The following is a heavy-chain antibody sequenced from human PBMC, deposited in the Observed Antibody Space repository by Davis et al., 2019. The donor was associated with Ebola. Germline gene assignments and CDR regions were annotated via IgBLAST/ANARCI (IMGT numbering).Heavy chain of an antibody. Sequence: GGSLRLSCAASGFTFSSYGMHWVRQAPGKGLEWVAVIWYDGSNKYYADSVKGRFTISRDNSKNTLYLQMNSLRAEDTAVYYCARAIIAARPEGAFDIWGQGTMVTVSS. CDR2: IWYDGSNK. V-gene: IGHV3-33*01. J-gene: IGHJ3*02. CDR1: GFTFSSYG. CDR3: ARAIIAARPEGAFDI. D-gene: IGHD6-6*01.